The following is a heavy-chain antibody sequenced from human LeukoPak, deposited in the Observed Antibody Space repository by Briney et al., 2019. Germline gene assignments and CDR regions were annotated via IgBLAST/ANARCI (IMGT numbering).Heavy chain of an antibody. CDR1: GDSISSSSYY. D-gene: IGHD3-22*01. V-gene: IGHV4-39*07. CDR2: IFYSGST. J-gene: IGHJ5*02. Sequence: SETLSLTCSVSGDSISSSSYYWGWIRQPPGKGLEWIGSIFYSGSTYYNPSLKSRATISVDTSKNQFSLKLSSVTAADTAVYYCARGTMMVGPWGQGTLVTVSS. CDR3: ARGTMMVGP.